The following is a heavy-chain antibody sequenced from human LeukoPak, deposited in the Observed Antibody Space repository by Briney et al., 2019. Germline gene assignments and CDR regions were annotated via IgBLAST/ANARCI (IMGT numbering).Heavy chain of an antibody. V-gene: IGHV3-21*01. CDR2: LRGTSSHI. Sequence: PGRSLRLSCAASGFTFRSYSMNWVRQAPGKGLEWVSYLRGTSSHIYYADSVKGRFTISRDSAKNSLYLQMNSLRAEDTAVYYCATVRSPFSGSYPGYFDYWGQGTQVTVSS. CDR1: GFTFRSYS. J-gene: IGHJ4*02. CDR3: ATVRSPFSGSYPGYFDY. D-gene: IGHD1-26*01.